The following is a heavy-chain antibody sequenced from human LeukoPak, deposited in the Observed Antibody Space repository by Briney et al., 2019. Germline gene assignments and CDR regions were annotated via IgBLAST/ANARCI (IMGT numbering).Heavy chain of an antibody. CDR3: ARVGYSYGFSYAFDI. CDR2: ISSSSSYI. D-gene: IGHD5-18*01. Sequence: GGSLRLSCAASGFTFSSYWMNWVRQAPGKGLEWVSSISSSSSYIYYADSVKGRFTISRDNAKNSLYLQMNSLRAEDTAVYYCARVGYSYGFSYAFDIWGQGTMVTVSS. J-gene: IGHJ3*02. V-gene: IGHV3-21*01. CDR1: GFTFSSYW.